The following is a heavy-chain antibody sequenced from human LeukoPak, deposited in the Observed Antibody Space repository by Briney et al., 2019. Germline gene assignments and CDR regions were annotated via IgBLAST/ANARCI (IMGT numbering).Heavy chain of an antibody. CDR2: INHSGST. V-gene: IGHV4-34*01. Sequence: GTLRLSCAASGFTFSHYGMTWVRQPPGKGLEWIGEINHSGSTNYNPSLKRRVTISVDTSKNQVSLKLSSVTAADTAVYYCARDIVVVPAAIEDNDYYYYYMDVWGKGTTVTVSS. D-gene: IGHD2-2*01. CDR1: GFTFSHYG. J-gene: IGHJ6*03. CDR3: ARDIVVVPAAIEDNDYYYYYMDV.